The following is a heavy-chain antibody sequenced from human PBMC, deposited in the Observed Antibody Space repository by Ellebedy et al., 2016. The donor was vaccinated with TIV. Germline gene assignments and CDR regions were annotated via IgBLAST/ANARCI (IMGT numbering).Heavy chain of an antibody. CDR2: MDSRSSYT. CDR1: GFTFSTYG. Sequence: PGGSLRLSCAASGFTFSTYGMQWVRQAPGKGLEWVSYMDSRSSYTKYADSVKGRFTISRDNAENSLYLQLNSLRVEDTALYYCARDRWEPSGHSFDIWGQGTLVTVSS. CDR3: ARDRWEPSGHSFDI. V-gene: IGHV3-21*05. D-gene: IGHD1-26*01. J-gene: IGHJ3*02.